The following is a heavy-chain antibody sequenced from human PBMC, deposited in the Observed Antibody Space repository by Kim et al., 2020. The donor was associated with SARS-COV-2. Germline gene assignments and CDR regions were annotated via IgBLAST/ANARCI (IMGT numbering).Heavy chain of an antibody. CDR1: GFTFSSYA. V-gene: IGHV3-23*01. Sequence: GGSLRLSCAASGFTFSSYAMSWVRQAPGKGLEWVSAISGSGGTTYYADSVKGRFTISRDNSKNTLYLQMNSLRAEDTAVYYCARDFVMVSCSGSGCYYRIDVWGQGTLVTVSS. J-gene: IGHJ4*03. D-gene: IGHD3-10*01. CDR3: ARDFVMVSCSGSGCYYRIDV. CDR2: ISGSGGTT.